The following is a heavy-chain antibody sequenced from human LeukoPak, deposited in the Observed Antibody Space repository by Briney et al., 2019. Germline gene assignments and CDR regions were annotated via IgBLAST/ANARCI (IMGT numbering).Heavy chain of an antibody. CDR2: INPNSGGT. CDR3: AREIVNIAAAED. CDR1: GYTSTGYY. D-gene: IGHD6-13*01. J-gene: IGHJ4*02. Sequence: GASVKVSCKASGYTSTGYYMHWVRQAPGQGLEWMGWINPNSGGTNYAQKFQGRVTMTRDTSISTAYMELSRLRSDDTAVYYCAREIVNIAAAEDWGQGTLVTVSS. V-gene: IGHV1-2*02.